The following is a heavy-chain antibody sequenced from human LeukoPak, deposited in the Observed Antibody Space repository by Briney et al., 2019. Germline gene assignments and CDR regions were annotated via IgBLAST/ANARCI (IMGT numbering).Heavy chain of an antibody. CDR1: GDSISSGAHY. V-gene: IGHV4-31*03. D-gene: IGHD1-20*01. J-gene: IGHJ4*02. CDR2: IYYSGST. CDR3: ARDKGITGTFDN. Sequence: PSETLSLTCTVSGDSISSGAHYWSWIRHHPGKGLEWIGYIYYSGSTYYNPSLKSRTTISVDTSKNQFTLKLSSVTAADTAVYYCARDKGITGTFDNWGQGILVTVSS.